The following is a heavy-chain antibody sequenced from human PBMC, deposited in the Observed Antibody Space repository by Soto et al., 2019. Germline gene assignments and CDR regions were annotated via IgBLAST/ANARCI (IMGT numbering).Heavy chain of an antibody. Sequence: GESLKISFKGSGYSFSNHLIGWVRQMPGKGLEWMGIIYPGDSDTRYSPSFQGQVTISADKSISTAYLQWSSLKASDTAIYYCARRMQAGFYYGMDVLGQGTAVTFCS. CDR3: ARRMQAGFYYGMDV. V-gene: IGHV5-51*01. CDR1: GYSFSNHL. CDR2: IYPGDSDT. J-gene: IGHJ6*02. D-gene: IGHD2-15*01.